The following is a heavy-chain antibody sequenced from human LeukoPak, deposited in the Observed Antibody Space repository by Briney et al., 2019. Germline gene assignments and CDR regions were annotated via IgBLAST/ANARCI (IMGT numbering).Heavy chain of an antibody. CDR3: ARERARPRRSFDY. D-gene: IGHD3-10*01. CDR2: IYYSGST. CDR1: GGSISSGGYY. J-gene: IGHJ4*02. V-gene: IGHV4-31*03. Sequence: PSHTLSLTCTVSGGSISSGGYYWSWIRQHPGKGLEWIGYIYYSGSTYYNPSLKSRVTISVDTSKNQFSLKLSSVTAADTAVYYCARERARPRRSFDYWGQGTLVTVSS.